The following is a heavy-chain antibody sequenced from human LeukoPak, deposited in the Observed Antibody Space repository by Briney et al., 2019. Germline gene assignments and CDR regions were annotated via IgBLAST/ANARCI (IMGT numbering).Heavy chain of an antibody. J-gene: IGHJ4*02. CDR1: GFTFSRYN. Sequence: GGSLRLSCAASGFTFSRYNMNWVRQAPGKGLEWVSSISSSSTYIYYADSVQGRCTISRDNAKNSLSLQMNSLRAEDTAVYFCAREMYGDYGFDYWGQGTLVTVSP. V-gene: IGHV3-21*01. CDR2: ISSSSTYI. D-gene: IGHD4-17*01. CDR3: AREMYGDYGFDY.